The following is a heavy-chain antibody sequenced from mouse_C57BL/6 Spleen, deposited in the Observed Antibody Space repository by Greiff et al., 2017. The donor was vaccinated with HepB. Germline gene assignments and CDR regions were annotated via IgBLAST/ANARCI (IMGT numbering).Heavy chain of an antibody. CDR3: ASLTGTWYFDV. Sequence: DVKLVESGGDLVKPGGSLKLSCAASGFTFSSYGMSWVRQTPDKRLEWVATISSGGSYTYYPDSVKGRFTISRDNAKNTLYLQMSSLKSEDTAMYYCASLTGTWYFDVWGTGTTVTVSS. CDR1: GFTFSSYG. J-gene: IGHJ1*03. CDR2: ISSGGSYT. D-gene: IGHD4-1*01. V-gene: IGHV5-6*02.